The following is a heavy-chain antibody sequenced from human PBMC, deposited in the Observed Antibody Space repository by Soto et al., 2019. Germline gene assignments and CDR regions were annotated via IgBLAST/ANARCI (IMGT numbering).Heavy chain of an antibody. D-gene: IGHD5-18*01. V-gene: IGHV3-48*03. J-gene: IGHJ4*02. CDR2: ISSSGSTI. CDR3: ARDSGGYSYGYIGYFDY. Sequence: EVQLVESGGGLVQPGGSLRLSCAASGFTFSSYEMNWVRQAPGKGLEWVSYISSSGSTIYYADSVKGRFTISRDNAKNSLYLQMNSLRAEDTAVYYCARDSGGYSYGYIGYFDYWGQGTLVTVSS. CDR1: GFTFSSYE.